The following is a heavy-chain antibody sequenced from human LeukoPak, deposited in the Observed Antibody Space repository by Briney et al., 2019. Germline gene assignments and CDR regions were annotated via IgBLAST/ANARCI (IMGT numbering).Heavy chain of an antibody. CDR3: AKVDSSGPYYFDY. V-gene: IGHV3-23*01. Sequence: GGSLRLSCAASGFTSSSYAMSWVRQAPGKGLEWVSAISGSGGSTYYADSVKGRFTISRDNSKNTLYLQMNSLRAEDTAVYYCAKVDSSGPYYFDYWGQGTLVTVSS. D-gene: IGHD3-22*01. J-gene: IGHJ4*02. CDR1: GFTSSSYA. CDR2: ISGSGGST.